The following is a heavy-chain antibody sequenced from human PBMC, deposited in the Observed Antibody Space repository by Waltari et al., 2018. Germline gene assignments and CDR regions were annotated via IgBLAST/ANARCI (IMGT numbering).Heavy chain of an antibody. D-gene: IGHD3-3*01. J-gene: IGHJ4*02. V-gene: IGHV3-49*04. CDR3: TTQNTFWSWSY. Sequence: EVQLVESGGGLTQPGRSLRLSCTTSGLVLSSFSISWVRQAPGKGLEWVGFIRSKAYGGTPKYAASVRDRFTMSRDDSKSIAYLEMNSLKTEDTAMYFCTTQNTFWSWSYWGRGTLVTVSS. CDR2: IRSKAYGGTP. CDR1: GLVLSSFS.